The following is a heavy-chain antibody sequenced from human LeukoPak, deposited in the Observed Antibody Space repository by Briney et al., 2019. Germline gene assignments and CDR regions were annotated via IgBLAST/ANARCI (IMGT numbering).Heavy chain of an antibody. CDR3: AKGYYFDILSGYSSLDS. Sequence: GGSLRLSCAASGFTVSSNYMSWVRQAPGKGLEWVAFIRYDGGNKYYADSVKGRFTISRDDSKNTLYLQMNSLRAEDTAAYYCAKGYYFDILSGYSSLDSWGQGTLVTVSS. V-gene: IGHV3-30*02. CDR2: IRYDGGNK. CDR1: GFTVSSNY. D-gene: IGHD3-9*01. J-gene: IGHJ4*02.